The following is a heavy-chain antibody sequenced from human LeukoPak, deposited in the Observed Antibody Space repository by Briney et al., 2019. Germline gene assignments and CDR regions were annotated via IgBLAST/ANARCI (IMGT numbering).Heavy chain of an antibody. D-gene: IGHD5-12*01. V-gene: IGHV4-31*03. CDR1: GGSIGSGGYY. J-gene: IGHJ4*02. CDR3: ARRDIVATITDY. CDR2: IYYSGST. Sequence: SETLSLTCTVSGGSIGSGGYYWSWIRQHPGKGLEWIGYIYYSGSTYYNPSLKSRVTISVDTSKNQFSLKLSSVTAADTAVYYCARRDIVATITDYWGQGTLVTVSS.